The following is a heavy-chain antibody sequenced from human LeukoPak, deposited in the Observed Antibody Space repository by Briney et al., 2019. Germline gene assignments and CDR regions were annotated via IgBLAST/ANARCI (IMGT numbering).Heavy chain of an antibody. CDR2: VYYNGIT. CDR3: ASQLGGTTFH. J-gene: IGHJ4*02. V-gene: IGHV4-59*01. Sequence: SETLSLTCAVYGGSFSEYYWSWIRQPPGKGLEWIGYVYYNGITNYNPSLKSRVSISLDTSKNRFSLRLNSVTAAETAVYYCASQLGGTTFHWGQGTLVTVSS. CDR1: GGSFSEYY. D-gene: IGHD1/OR15-1a*01.